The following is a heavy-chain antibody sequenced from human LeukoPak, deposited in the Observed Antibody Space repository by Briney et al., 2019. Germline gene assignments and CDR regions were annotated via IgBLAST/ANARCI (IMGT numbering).Heavy chain of an antibody. J-gene: IGHJ4*02. D-gene: IGHD3-22*01. CDR2: IKQDGSEK. Sequence: GGSLRLSCAASGFTFSSYWMSWVRQAPGKGLEWVANIKQDGSEKYYVDSVKGRFTVSRDNAKNSLYLQMNSLRAEDTAVYYCARDYYDSSGYQYYFDYWGQGTLVTVSS. CDR3: ARDYYDSSGYQYYFDY. CDR1: GFTFSSYW. V-gene: IGHV3-7*01.